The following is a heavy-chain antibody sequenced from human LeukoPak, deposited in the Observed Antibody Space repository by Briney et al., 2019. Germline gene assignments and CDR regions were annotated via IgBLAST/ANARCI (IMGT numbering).Heavy chain of an antibody. D-gene: IGHD5-18*01. J-gene: IGHJ4*02. CDR2: ISYDGSNK. CDR1: GFTFSSYA. Sequence: GGSLRLSCAASGFTFSSYAMHWVRQAPGKGLEWVAVISYDGSNKYYADSVKGRFTISRDNSKNTLYLQMNSLRAEDTAVYYCAKEAYSYVFASDYWGQGTLVTVSS. CDR3: AKEAYSYVFASDY. V-gene: IGHV3-30-3*01.